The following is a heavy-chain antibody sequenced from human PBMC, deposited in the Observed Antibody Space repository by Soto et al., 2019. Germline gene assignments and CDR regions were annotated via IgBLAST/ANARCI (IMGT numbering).Heavy chain of an antibody. V-gene: IGHV4-39*01. CDR3: ARSSITPRLFMYPFDY. Sequence: SETLSLTCTVSGGSISSSSHYWGWIRQPPGKGLECIGNIYYDGNTYYNPSLKSRVTISLDTSKNQFSLRLNSVTAADTAVYYRARSSITPRLFMYPFDYWGQGTLVTVSS. D-gene: IGHD6-6*01. CDR2: IYYDGNT. CDR1: GGSISSSSHY. J-gene: IGHJ4*02.